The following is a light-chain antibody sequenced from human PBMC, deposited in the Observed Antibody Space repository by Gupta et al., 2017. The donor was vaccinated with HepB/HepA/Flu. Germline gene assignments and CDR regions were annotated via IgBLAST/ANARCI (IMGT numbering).Light chain of an antibody. CDR2: KAS. CDR1: QSISSW. V-gene: IGKV1-5*03. Sequence: DIQMTQSPSTLSASVGDRVTITCRASQSISSWLAWYQQKPGKAPKLLIYKASSLESGVPSRFSGSGSGTELTLTISSLQPDDFATYYCLQDNGYSLTFGGGTKLEIK. J-gene: IGKJ4*01. CDR3: LQDNGYSLT.